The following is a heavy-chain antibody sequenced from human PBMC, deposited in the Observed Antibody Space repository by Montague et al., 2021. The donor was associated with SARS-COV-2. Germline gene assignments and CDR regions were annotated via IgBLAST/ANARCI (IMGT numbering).Heavy chain of an antibody. J-gene: IGHJ4*02. Sequence: SETLSLTCAVYSGSFSGYYWSWIRQPPGKGLEWIGEINHSGSTNYNPSLKSRVTISVDTSKNQFSLKLSSVTAADTAVYYCARGSVDIVVVVAATPPYFDYWGQGTLVTVSS. D-gene: IGHD2-15*01. CDR3: ARGSVDIVVVVAATPPYFDY. V-gene: IGHV4-34*01. CDR1: SGSFSGYY. CDR2: INHSGST.